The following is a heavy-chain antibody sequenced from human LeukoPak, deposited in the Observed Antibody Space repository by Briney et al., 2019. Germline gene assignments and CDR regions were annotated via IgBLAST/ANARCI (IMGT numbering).Heavy chain of an antibody. CDR2: IYYSGST. CDR3: ARGHSSGYYKYYFDY. CDR1: GGSISSYY. J-gene: IGHJ4*02. Sequence: SETLSLTCTVSGGSISSYYWSWIRQPPGKGLEWIGYIYYSGSTNYNPSLKSRVTISVGTSKNQFSLKLSSVTAADTAVYYCARGHSSGYYKYYFDYWGQGTLVTVSS. D-gene: IGHD3-22*01. V-gene: IGHV4-59*01.